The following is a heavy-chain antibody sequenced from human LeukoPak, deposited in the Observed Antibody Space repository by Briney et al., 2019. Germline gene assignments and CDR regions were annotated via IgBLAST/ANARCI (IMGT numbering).Heavy chain of an antibody. CDR3: ARRRDLYSGSYYPFDY. V-gene: IGHV5-51*01. CDR2: VYPGDSDT. CDR1: GYTFTDYW. D-gene: IGHD1-26*01. Sequence: GESLKISCKVSGYTFTDYWIGWVRQMPGKGLEWMGIVYPGDSDTRYSPSFQGQVTISADKSINTAYLQWSSLKASDTAMYYCARRRDLYSGSYYPFDYWGQGTLVTVSS. J-gene: IGHJ4*02.